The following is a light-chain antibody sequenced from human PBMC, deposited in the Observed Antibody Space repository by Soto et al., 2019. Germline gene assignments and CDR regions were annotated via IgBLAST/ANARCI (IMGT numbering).Light chain of an antibody. J-gene: IGKJ1*01. Sequence: DLQMTQSPSTLSASVGDRVTITCRASQTISSWLAWYQQKPGKAPKLLIYKASTLKSGVPSRFSGSGSGTEFTLTISSLQPDDCATYYCQHYNSYSEAFGQGTKVELK. CDR3: QHYNSYSEA. V-gene: IGKV1-5*03. CDR2: KAS. CDR1: QTISSW.